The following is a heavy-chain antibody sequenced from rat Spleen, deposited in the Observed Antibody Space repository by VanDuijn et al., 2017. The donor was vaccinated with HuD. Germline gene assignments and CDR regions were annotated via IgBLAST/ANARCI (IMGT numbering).Heavy chain of an antibody. CDR2: ISTGGDNT. CDR1: GFTFSNYY. J-gene: IGHJ2*01. Sequence: EVQLVESGGGLVQPGRSLKLSCAASGFTFSNYYMAWVRQAPTKGLEWVAYISTGGDNTYYRDSVKGRFTISRDNAKSTLYLEMDSLRSEDTATYYCAREPYSYYGTYMEYWGQGVMVAVSS. CDR3: AREPYSYYGTYMEY. D-gene: IGHD1-7*01. V-gene: IGHV5-25*01.